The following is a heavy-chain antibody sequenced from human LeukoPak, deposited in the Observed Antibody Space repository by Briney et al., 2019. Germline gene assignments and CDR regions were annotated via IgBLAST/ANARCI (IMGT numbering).Heavy chain of an antibody. CDR3: ARGYCSSTSCYMDV. D-gene: IGHD2-2*01. Sequence: ASVKVSFKASGYTFTIYYMHWVRQAPGQGLEWMGWINAGNGNIKYSQKLQGRVTITGDTSASTAYMELSSLRSEDTAVYYCARGYCSSTSCYMDVWGQGTTVTVSS. J-gene: IGHJ6*02. CDR1: GYTFTIYY. CDR2: INAGNGNI. V-gene: IGHV1-3*01.